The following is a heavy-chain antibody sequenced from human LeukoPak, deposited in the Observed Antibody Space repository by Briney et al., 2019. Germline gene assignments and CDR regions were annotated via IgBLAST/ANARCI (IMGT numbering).Heavy chain of an antibody. CDR2: IIPIFGTA. CDR1: GGTFSSYA. D-gene: IGHD5-18*01. V-gene: IGHV1-69*13. J-gene: IGHJ4*02. Sequence: ASVKVSCKASGGTFSSYAISWVRQAPGQGLEWMGGIIPIFGTANYAQKFQGRVTITADESTSTAYMELSSLRSEDTAVYYCAKDLDVGGHSYGSPFDYWGQGTLVTVSS. CDR3: AKDLDVGGHSYGSPFDY.